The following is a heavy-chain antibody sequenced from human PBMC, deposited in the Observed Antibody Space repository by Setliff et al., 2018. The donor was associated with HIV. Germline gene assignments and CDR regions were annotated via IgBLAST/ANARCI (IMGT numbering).Heavy chain of an antibody. Sequence: SETLSLTCSVSSGSVSGYYWGWIRQPPGKKLEWIGYIHSSGSTTYNPSLESRVTISIDTSKNQFSLKLSSVTAADTAVYYCARQHYYDSSGRNLMDVWGKGTTVTVSS. CDR2: IHSSGST. J-gene: IGHJ6*03. CDR3: ARQHYYDSSGRNLMDV. V-gene: IGHV4-59*08. CDR1: SGSVSGYY. D-gene: IGHD3-22*01.